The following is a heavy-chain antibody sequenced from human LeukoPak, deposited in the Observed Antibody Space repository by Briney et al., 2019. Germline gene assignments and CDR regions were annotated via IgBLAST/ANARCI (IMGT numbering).Heavy chain of an antibody. Sequence: SETLSLTCTVYGGSISSYYWSWIRQPPGKGLEWIGYIYYSGSTNYNPSLKSRVTISVDTSKNQFSLKLSSVTAADTAVYYCARSVFPGIAVAGRLDAFDIWGQGTMVTVSS. CDR2: IYYSGST. D-gene: IGHD6-19*01. CDR1: GGSISSYY. J-gene: IGHJ3*02. CDR3: ARSVFPGIAVAGRLDAFDI. V-gene: IGHV4-59*08.